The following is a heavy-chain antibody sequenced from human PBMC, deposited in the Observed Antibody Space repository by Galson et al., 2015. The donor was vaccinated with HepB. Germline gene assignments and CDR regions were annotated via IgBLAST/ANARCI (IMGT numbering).Heavy chain of an antibody. CDR1: GGTFSSNS. Sequence: SVKVSCKASGGTFSSNSINWVRQAPGQGLEWLGGIFPILVITNYAQKFQGRVTITADRSTNTAYMELSSLRSEDTAIYYCATFQGINMAPFEIWGQGTMVTVSS. CDR2: IFPILVIT. V-gene: IGHV1-69*10. J-gene: IGHJ3*02. CDR3: ATFQGINMAPFEI. D-gene: IGHD2/OR15-2a*01.